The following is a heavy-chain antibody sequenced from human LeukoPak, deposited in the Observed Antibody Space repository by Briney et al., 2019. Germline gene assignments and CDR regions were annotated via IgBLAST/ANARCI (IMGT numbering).Heavy chain of an antibody. J-gene: IGHJ4*02. CDR3: ATGVDGYNFDY. V-gene: IGHV3-15*01. Sequence: GGSLRLSCAASGFTFSNAWMSWVRQAPGKGLEWVGRIKSKTDGGTTDYAAPVKGRFTISRDDSKSTLYLQMNCLKTEDTAVYYCATGVDGYNFDYWGQGTLVTVSS. D-gene: IGHD5-24*01. CDR2: IKSKTDGGTT. CDR1: GFTFSNAW.